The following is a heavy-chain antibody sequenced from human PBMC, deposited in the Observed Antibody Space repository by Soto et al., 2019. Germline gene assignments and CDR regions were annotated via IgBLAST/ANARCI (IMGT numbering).Heavy chain of an antibody. CDR3: AKDLSWGQCDY. D-gene: IGHD3-16*01. J-gene: IGHJ4*02. Sequence: EVQLVESGGCLVQPGGSLRLSCAASGFTFSSYWMHWVRQDPLKGLVWVSSIRSDGTATQYADSVKGRFTVSRDNAKNTVYPQMNSLRAEDTAVYYCAKDLSWGQCDYWGQGTLVTVSS. V-gene: IGHV3-74*03. CDR1: GFTFSSYW. CDR2: IRSDGTAT.